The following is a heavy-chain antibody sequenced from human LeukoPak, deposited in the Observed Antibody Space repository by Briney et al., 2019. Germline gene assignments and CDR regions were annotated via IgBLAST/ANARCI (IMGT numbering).Heavy chain of an antibody. CDR2: IKYDGSST. Sequence: GGSLRLSCGASGFTFSSYWMHWVRQVPEKGLVWVSRIKYDGSSTSYADSVKGRFTISRDNAKNTLYLQMNNLRAEDTAVYYCTTLYSGPRDYWGQGTLVTVSS. D-gene: IGHD3-10*02. CDR1: GFTFSSYW. V-gene: IGHV3-74*01. J-gene: IGHJ4*02. CDR3: TTLYSGPRDY.